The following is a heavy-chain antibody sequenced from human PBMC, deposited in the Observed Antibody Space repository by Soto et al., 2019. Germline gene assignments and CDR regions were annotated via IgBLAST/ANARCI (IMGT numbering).Heavy chain of an antibody. CDR2: IYYSGST. D-gene: IGHD3-22*01. CDR3: ARTTMIFFDY. J-gene: IGHJ4*02. V-gene: IGHV4-39*01. Sequence: PSETLSLTCTVSGGSISSSSYYWGWIRQPPGKGLEWIGSIYYSGSTYYNPSLKSRVTISVDTSKNQFSLKLSSVTAADTAVYCCARTTMIFFDYWGQGTLVTVSS. CDR1: GGSISSSSYY.